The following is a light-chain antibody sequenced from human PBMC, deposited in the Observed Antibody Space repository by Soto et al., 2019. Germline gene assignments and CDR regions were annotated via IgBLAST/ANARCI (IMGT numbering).Light chain of an antibody. CDR1: QSIRSY. Sequence: GGRVTITCRASQSIRSYLNWYQQKPGKAPKLLIYAASSLQTGVSSRFSGSGSGTDFTLTISNLQPEDFATYYCQQTSSTPTFGGGTKVDIK. CDR2: AAS. CDR3: QQTSSTPT. V-gene: IGKV1-39*01. J-gene: IGKJ4*01.